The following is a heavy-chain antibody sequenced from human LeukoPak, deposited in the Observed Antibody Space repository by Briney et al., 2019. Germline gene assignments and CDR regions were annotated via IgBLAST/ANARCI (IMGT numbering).Heavy chain of an antibody. J-gene: IGHJ4*02. CDR3: ARGGSFVEY. Sequence: GGSLRLSCAASGFTFSNYEMHWVRRAPGKGLEWVSYICSGGSTVYYADSVKGRFTVSRDNAKNSLYLQMSSLRAEDTAVYYCARGGSFVEYWGQGTLVSVSS. V-gene: IGHV3-48*03. D-gene: IGHD3-10*01. CDR2: ICSGGSTV. CDR1: GFTFSNYE.